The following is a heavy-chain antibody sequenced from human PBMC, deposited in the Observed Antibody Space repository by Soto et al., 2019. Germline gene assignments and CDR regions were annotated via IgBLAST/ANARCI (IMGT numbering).Heavy chain of an antibody. V-gene: IGHV4-39*01. CDR2: IYYSGST. D-gene: IGHD3-10*01. Sequence: SETLSLTCTVSGGSISSSSYYWGWIRQPPGKGLEWIGSIYYSGSTYYNPSLKSRVTISVDTSKNQFSLKLSSVTAADTAVYYCARQGLYYYPIWYFDLWGRGTLVT. J-gene: IGHJ2*01. CDR1: GGSISSSSYY. CDR3: ARQGLYYYPIWYFDL.